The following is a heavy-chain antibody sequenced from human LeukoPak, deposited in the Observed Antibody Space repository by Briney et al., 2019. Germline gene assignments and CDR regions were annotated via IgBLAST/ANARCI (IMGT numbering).Heavy chain of an antibody. Sequence: SQTLSLTCAVSGGSISSGGYSWSWIRQPPGKGLEWIGYIYHSGSTYYNPSLKSRVTISVDRSKNQFSLKLSSVTAADTAVYYCARDDCSGGSCYSGYWGQGTLVTVSS. V-gene: IGHV4-30-2*01. CDR3: ARDDCSGGSCYSGY. CDR1: GGSISSGGYS. J-gene: IGHJ4*02. CDR2: IYHSGST. D-gene: IGHD2-15*01.